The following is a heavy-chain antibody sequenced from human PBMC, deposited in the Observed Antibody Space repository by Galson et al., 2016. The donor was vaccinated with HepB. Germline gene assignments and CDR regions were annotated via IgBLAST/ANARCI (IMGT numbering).Heavy chain of an antibody. V-gene: IGHV3-7*01. CDR3: ARRLDTQRRIAGWGWGMDGWGATGHDGDSLLIGGRRAEAAGVYYWWGRWCTRRGVAGWVWGMVV. J-gene: IGHJ6*01. CDR2: INQDGSEK. Sequence: LRLSCAASGFTFRSCWMSWVRQAPGKGLEWVANINQDGSEKYSVDSVKGRFTISRDNGKNSLYLQMSSLRVEDAGVYYCARRLDTQRRIAGWGWGMDGWGATGHDGDSLLIGGRRAEAAGVYYWWGRWCTRRGVAGWVWGMVVWGQGCTV. D-gene: IGHD2-8*01. CDR1: GFTFRSCW.